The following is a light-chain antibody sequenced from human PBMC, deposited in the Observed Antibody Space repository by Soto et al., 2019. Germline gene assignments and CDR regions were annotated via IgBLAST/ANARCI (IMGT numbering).Light chain of an antibody. CDR3: GSYASATLI. V-gene: IGLV2-14*03. CDR2: EVR. J-gene: IGLJ2*01. Sequence: QSFLTQPASVSGSPGQSITISCTGTSSDIGAYDYVSWFQQYSGKAPTLIIYEVRFRPSGVSSRFSGSKSGNTASLTISGLQTEDEADYYCGSYASATLIFGGGTKVTVL. CDR1: SSDIGAYDY.